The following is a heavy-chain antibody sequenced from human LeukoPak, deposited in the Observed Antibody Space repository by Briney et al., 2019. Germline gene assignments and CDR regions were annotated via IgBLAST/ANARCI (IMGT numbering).Heavy chain of an antibody. D-gene: IGHD3-10*01. V-gene: IGHV4-39*01. CDR2: IYYSGRH. CDR3: ATVSMVRGVETDY. CDR1: GGSISSSTYH. Sequence: ETLSLTCTVSGGSISSSTYHWGWIRQPPGKGLEWLACIYYSGRHYYNPSLKSRVTISVDTSKHQFSLKLSSVTAPDTAVYYCATVSMVRGVETDYWGQGTLVTVSS. J-gene: IGHJ4*02.